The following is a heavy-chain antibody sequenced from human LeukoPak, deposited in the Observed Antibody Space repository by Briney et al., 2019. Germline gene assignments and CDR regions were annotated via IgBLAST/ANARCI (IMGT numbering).Heavy chain of an antibody. Sequence: QSGGSLRLSCAASGFTFSSYAMSWVRQAPGKGLEWVSAISGSGGSTYYADSAKGRFTISRDNSKNTLYLQMNSLRAKDTAVYYCARGDYDFWSGYLGPEYWGQGTLVTVSS. CDR1: GFTFSSYA. V-gene: IGHV3-23*01. D-gene: IGHD3-3*01. J-gene: IGHJ4*02. CDR2: ISGSGGST. CDR3: ARGDYDFWSGYLGPEY.